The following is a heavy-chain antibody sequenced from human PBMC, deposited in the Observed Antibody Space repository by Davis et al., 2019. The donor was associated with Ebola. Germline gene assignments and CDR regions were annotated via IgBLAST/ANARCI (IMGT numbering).Heavy chain of an antibody. CDR1: GFTFSSYW. D-gene: IGHD3-3*01. V-gene: IGHV3-7*03. Sequence: GGSLRLSCAASGFTFSSYWMSWVRQAPGKGLEWVANIKQDGSEKYYVDSVKGRFTISRDNAKNSLYLQMNSLRAEDTAVYYCARDALAYDFWSGPFDPWGQGTLVTVSS. CDR2: IKQDGSEK. J-gene: IGHJ5*02. CDR3: ARDALAYDFWSGPFDP.